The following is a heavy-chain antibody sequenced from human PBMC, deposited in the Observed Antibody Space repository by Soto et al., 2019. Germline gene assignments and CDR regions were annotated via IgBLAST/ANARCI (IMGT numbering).Heavy chain of an antibody. V-gene: IGHV3-30-3*01. J-gene: IGHJ6*02. D-gene: IGHD2-15*01. Sequence: VGSLRLSCAASGFTFSSYAMHWVRQAPGKGLEWVAVISYDGSNKYYADSVKGRFTISRDNSKNTLYLQMNSLRAEDTAVYYCARDGDYCSGGSCYLSPLWDYYYSMDVCGQGTTVTVSS. CDR2: ISYDGSNK. CDR1: GFTFSSYA. CDR3: ARDGDYCSGGSCYLSPLWDYYYSMDV.